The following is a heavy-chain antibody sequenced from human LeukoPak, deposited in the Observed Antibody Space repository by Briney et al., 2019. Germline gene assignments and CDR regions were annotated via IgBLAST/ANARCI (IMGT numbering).Heavy chain of an antibody. J-gene: IGHJ6*03. D-gene: IGHD2/OR15-2a*01. CDR3: ARYTTFFYYYYMDV. Sequence: EASVKVSCKASGYTFTDYSMHWVRQAPGQGLEWMGWISAYNGNTNYAQKLQGRVTMTTDTSTSTAYMELRSLRSDDTAVYYCARYTTFFYYYYMDVWGKGTTVTVSS. CDR2: ISAYNGNT. V-gene: IGHV1-18*01. CDR1: GYTFTDYS.